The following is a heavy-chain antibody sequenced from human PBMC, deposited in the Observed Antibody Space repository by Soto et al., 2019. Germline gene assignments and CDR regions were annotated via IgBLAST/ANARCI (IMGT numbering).Heavy chain of an antibody. CDR1: GFTFSDYY. CDR3: ARDSGRGVPAADAFDI. V-gene: IGHV3-11*01. J-gene: IGHJ3*02. Sequence: GGSRLSCAASGFTFSDYYMSWIRQAPGKGLEWVSYISSSGSTIYYADSVKGRFTISRDNAKNSLYLQMNSLRAEDTAVYYCARDSGRGVPAADAFDIWGQGTMVTVSS. CDR2: ISSSGSTI. D-gene: IGHD2-2*01.